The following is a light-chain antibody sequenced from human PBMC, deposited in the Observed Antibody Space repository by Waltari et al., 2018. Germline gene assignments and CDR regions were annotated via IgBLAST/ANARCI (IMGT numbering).Light chain of an antibody. CDR3: CSYAGSYTVV. CDR2: DVS. Sequence: QSALTQPRSVSGSPGQSVTISCTGTSSDVGGYHYVSWYQQHPGKAPQLTIYDVSKRPSGVPDRFSGSKSGNTASLTISGLQAEDEADYYCCSYAGSYTVVFGGGTKLTVL. J-gene: IGLJ2*01. CDR1: SSDVGGYHY. V-gene: IGLV2-11*01.